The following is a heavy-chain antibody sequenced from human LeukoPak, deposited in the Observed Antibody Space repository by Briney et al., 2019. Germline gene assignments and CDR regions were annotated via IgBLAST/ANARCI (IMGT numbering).Heavy chain of an antibody. CDR3: ARGFGYVWGSYRYPFGY. CDR1: GGSISSYY. J-gene: IGHJ4*02. V-gene: IGHV4-59*01. CDR2: IYYSGST. D-gene: IGHD3-16*02. Sequence: SETLSLTCTVSGGSISSYYWSWIRQPPGKGLEWIGYIYYSGSTDYNPSLKSRVTILVDTSKNQFSLKLSSVTAADTAVYYCARGFGYVWGSYRYPFGYRGQGTLVTVSS.